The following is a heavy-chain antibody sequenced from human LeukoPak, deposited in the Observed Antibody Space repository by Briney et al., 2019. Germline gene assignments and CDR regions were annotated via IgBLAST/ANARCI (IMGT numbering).Heavy chain of an antibody. J-gene: IGHJ5*02. CDR1: GFTFSNFW. Sequence: GGSLRLSCAASGFTFSNFWMNWVRQVPGKALEWVANIKEDGSEKYYVDSVKGRFTISRDNSKKSLYLQMNSLRAEDTAVYYCAKDRDSSSLSPPWFDPWGQGTLVTVSS. CDR2: IKEDGSEK. CDR3: AKDRDSSSLSPPWFDP. V-gene: IGHV3-7*01. D-gene: IGHD6-6*01.